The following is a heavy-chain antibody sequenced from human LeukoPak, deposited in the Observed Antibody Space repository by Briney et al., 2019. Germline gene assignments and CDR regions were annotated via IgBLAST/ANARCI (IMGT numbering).Heavy chain of an antibody. D-gene: IGHD3-16*01. CDR2: ISGSGGST. Sequence: GGSLRLSCAASGFTFSSYAMSWVRQAPGKGLEWVSGISGSGGSTYYADSVKGRITISRDNSKNTLYLQMNSLRAEDTAVYYRAKGKGDTGGSFDYWGQGTLVTVSS. CDR1: GFTFSSYA. V-gene: IGHV3-23*01. CDR3: AKGKGDTGGSFDY. J-gene: IGHJ4*02.